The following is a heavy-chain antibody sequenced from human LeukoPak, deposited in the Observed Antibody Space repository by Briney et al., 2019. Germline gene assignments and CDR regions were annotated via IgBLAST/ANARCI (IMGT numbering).Heavy chain of an antibody. D-gene: IGHD2/OR15-2a*01. J-gene: IGHJ4*02. CDR1: GFIVSSNY. Sequence: GGSLRLSCAASGFIVSSNYMSWVRQAPGKGLEWVSVIYSGGSTYYADSVKGRFTISRDNSKNTLYLQMNSLRAEDTAGYYCARIRPFLYFDYWGQGTLVTVSS. CDR3: ARIRPFLYFDY. CDR2: IYSGGST. V-gene: IGHV3-53*01.